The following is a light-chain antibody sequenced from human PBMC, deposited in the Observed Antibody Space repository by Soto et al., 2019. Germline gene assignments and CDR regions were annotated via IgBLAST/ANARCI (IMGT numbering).Light chain of an antibody. V-gene: IGKV1-39*01. CDR1: QSISSY. J-gene: IGKJ4*01. Sequence: DIRMTQSPSSLSASVGDRVTITCRASQSISSYLNWYQQKPGKAPKLLIYAASSLQSGVPSRFSGSGSGTEFTLTISSLQPEDFATYYCQQYDSYPLTFGGGTKVDIK. CDR3: QQYDSYPLT. CDR2: AAS.